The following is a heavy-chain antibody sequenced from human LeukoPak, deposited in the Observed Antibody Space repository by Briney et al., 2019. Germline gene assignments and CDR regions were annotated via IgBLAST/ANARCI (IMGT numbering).Heavy chain of an antibody. J-gene: IGHJ4*02. D-gene: IGHD6-6*01. CDR1: GGSFSGYY. Sequence: PSETLSLTCAVYGGSFSGYYWSWIRQPPGKGLEWIGEINHSGSTNYNPSLKSRVTISVDTSKNQFSLKLSSVTAADTAVYYCARGRGSSSSSRKSLTDYWGQGTLVTVSS. V-gene: IGHV4-34*01. CDR2: INHSGST. CDR3: ARGRGSSSSSRKSLTDY.